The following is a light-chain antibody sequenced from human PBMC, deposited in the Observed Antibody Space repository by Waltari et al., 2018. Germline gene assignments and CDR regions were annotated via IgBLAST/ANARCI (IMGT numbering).Light chain of an antibody. Sequence: QSVLTQPPSASGTPGQRVTISCSGRSSNIGSTTVNWYQQLPGTAPKLLIYSNNQRPSGVPDRFSGSKSGTSASLAISGLQSEDEADYYCAAWDDSLNGYWVFGGGTKLTVL. V-gene: IGLV1-44*01. CDR2: SNN. CDR3: AAWDDSLNGYWV. J-gene: IGLJ3*02. CDR1: SSNIGSTT.